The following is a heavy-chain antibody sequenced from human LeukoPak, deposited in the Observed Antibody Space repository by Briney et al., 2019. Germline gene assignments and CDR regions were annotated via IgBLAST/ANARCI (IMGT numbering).Heavy chain of an antibody. J-gene: IGHJ4*02. CDR2: IYRDTNS. CDR1: GFSDIDNY. CDR3: TGASTWDSLFLY. D-gene: IGHD1-26*01. Sequence: GGSLRLSCAASGFSDIDNYLAWVRQAPGKGLEWVALIYRDTNSHYADSVQGRFTISLDNSKNTLSLQMSRLTAEDSATYYCTGASTWDSLFLYWGQGALVTVSS. V-gene: IGHV3-53*01.